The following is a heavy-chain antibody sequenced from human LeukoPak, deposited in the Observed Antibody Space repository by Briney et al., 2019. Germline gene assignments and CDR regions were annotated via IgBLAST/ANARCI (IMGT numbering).Heavy chain of an antibody. CDR3: AREGFPPKISDFWSGLGPYYYYGMDV. CDR2: INPSGGST. J-gene: IGHJ6*02. V-gene: IGHV1-46*01. CDR1: GYTFTAFY. D-gene: IGHD3-3*01. Sequence: ASVKVSCKASGYTFTAFYLHWVRQAPGQGLEWMGIINPSGGSTSYTQKFQGRVTMTRDTSTSTVYMELSSLRSEDTAVYYCAREGFPPKISDFWSGLGPYYYYGMDVWGQGTTVTVSS.